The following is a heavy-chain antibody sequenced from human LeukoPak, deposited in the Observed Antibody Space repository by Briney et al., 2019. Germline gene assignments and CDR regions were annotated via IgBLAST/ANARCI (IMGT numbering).Heavy chain of an antibody. CDR3: ARDDNVSYYFDY. J-gene: IGHJ4*02. V-gene: IGHV1-69*13. CDR1: GGTFSSYA. Sequence: SVKVSCKASGGTFSSYAISWVRQAPGQRLEWMGGIIPIFGTANYAQKFQGRVTITADESTSTAYMELSSLRSEDTAVYYCARDDNVSYYFDYWGQGTLVTVSS. D-gene: IGHD1-14*01. CDR2: IIPIFGTA.